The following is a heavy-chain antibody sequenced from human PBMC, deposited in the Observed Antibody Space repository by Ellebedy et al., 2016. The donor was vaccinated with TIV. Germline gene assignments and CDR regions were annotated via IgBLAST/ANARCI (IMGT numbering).Heavy chain of an antibody. CDR1: GFTFSKYP. Sequence: GESLKISCAASGFTFSKYPMTWVRQAPGKGLEWVSAIGVSGASSYYADSVKGRFTISRDNSKNTLFLQMNSLRAEDTAVYYCAKDHSNWGVDPWGQGTLVTVSS. CDR3: AKDHSNWGVDP. D-gene: IGHD7-27*01. CDR2: IGVSGASS. V-gene: IGHV3-23*01. J-gene: IGHJ5*02.